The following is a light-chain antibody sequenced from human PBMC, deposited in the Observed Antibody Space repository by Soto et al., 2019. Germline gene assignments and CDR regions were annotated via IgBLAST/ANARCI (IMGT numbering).Light chain of an antibody. J-gene: IGKJ5*01. CDR2: DAS. Sequence: QMTHSPSTGSASIVKNVTITCRASQSISSWLAWYQQKPGRAPKLLIYDASNLEAGVPSRFRGSGSGTDFTFTISRLQPEDIATYYCQQYENLPPFAQGTRLEI. CDR3: QQYENLPP. CDR1: QSISSW. V-gene: IGKV1-33*01.